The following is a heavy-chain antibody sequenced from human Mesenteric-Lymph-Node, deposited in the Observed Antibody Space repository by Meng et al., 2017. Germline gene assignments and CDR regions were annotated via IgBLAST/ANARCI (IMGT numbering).Heavy chain of an antibody. V-gene: IGHV4-34*02. CDR3: ARDGATPMIIKY. CDR2: VYHNGVT. D-gene: IGHD3-10*01. Sequence: QVQLKQWGAEVLKPSETLSITCAVYGGSLSGYYWSWIRQPPGKGLEWMGEVYHNGVTKYSQSLRSRVVISIDTSKNQFSLNLRSVSAADTAMYYCARDGATPMIIKYWGPGTLVTVSS. CDR1: GGSLSGYY. J-gene: IGHJ4*02.